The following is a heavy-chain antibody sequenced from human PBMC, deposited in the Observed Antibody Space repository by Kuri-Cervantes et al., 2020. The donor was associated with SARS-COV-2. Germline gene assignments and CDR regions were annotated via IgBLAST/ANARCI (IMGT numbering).Heavy chain of an antibody. CDR3: AREAPLIRATIYRFDYPEGFDY. J-gene: IGHJ4*02. CDR1: GGSISSGGYY. Sequence: SETLSLTCTVSGGSISSGGYYWSWIRQPPGKGLEWIGYIYHSGSTYYNPSLKSRVTISVDTSKNQFSLKLSSVTAADTAVYYCAREAPLIRATIYRFDYPEGFDYWGQGTLVTVSS. D-gene: IGHD5-24*01. CDR2: IYHSGST. V-gene: IGHV4-30-2*01.